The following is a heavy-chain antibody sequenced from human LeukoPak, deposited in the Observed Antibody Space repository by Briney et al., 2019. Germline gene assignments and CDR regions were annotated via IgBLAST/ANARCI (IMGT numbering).Heavy chain of an antibody. Sequence: GGSLRLSCADSGFTFRSYEMNWGREALGEGREWVSYISSSGSTIYYAVSVKVRFTISKDNAKNSLYLQMNSPRAEDTAVYSCARGKRFDPWGQGTLVTVSS. J-gene: IGHJ5*02. CDR1: GFTFRSYE. CDR3: ARGKRFDP. V-gene: IGHV3-48*03. CDR2: ISSSGSTI.